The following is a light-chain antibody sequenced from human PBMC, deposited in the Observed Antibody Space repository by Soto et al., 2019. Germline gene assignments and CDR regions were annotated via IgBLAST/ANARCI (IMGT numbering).Light chain of an antibody. V-gene: IGKV1-5*03. J-gene: IGKJ2*01. Sequence: DIQMTQSPSTLSASVGDRVTITCRASQSISSWLAWYQQKPGKAPKLLIYKASSLESGVPSRFSGSGSGTEYTINISSLQPDDFATYYCQQYNSYSSYTFGQGTKLEIK. CDR2: KAS. CDR1: QSISSW. CDR3: QQYNSYSSYT.